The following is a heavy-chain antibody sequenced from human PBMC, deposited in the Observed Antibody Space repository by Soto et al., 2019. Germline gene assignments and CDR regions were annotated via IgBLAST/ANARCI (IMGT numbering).Heavy chain of an antibody. D-gene: IGHD5-12*01. CDR3: ASPSGYDFYYDHGMDV. Sequence: PGGSLRLSSAASGFTFSSSSLNWGRQAPGKGLEWVSTISSSSSYIYDADSVKGLFTISRDNAKNSLYLQMNSLRAEDTAVYYCASPSGYDFYYDHGMDVWGQGT. V-gene: IGHV3-21*01. CDR1: GFTFSSSS. CDR2: ISSSSSYI. J-gene: IGHJ6*02.